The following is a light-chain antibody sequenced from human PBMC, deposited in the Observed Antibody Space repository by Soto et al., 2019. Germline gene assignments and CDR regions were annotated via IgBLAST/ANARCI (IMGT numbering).Light chain of an antibody. Sequence: QSALTQPASVSGSPGQSITISCTGTSSDVGAYNYVSWYQQHPGKAPKLMICDVSNRPSGVSNRFSGSKSGNTASLTISGLLAEDEADYYCSSYTSRSSLVFGTGNKLTVL. J-gene: IGLJ1*01. CDR1: SSDVGAYNY. CDR2: DVS. V-gene: IGLV2-14*01. CDR3: SSYTSRSSLV.